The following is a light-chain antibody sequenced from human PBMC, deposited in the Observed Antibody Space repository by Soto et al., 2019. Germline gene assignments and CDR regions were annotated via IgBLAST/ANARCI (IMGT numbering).Light chain of an antibody. V-gene: IGKV1-39*01. CDR3: QQTYRIPYT. CDR2: SAS. J-gene: IGKJ2*01. Sequence: DIQMTQSPSSLSVSIGDRVTITCRSSQSISVYINWYQKKSGTPPKLLMYSASNLQSGVPSRFSGRGSGTHVTITISSLQPEDFASYYCQQTYRIPYTFGQGTKVEI. CDR1: QSISVY.